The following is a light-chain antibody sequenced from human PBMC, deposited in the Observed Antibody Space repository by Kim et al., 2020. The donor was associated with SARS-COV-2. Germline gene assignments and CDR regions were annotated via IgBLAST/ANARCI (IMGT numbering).Light chain of an antibody. V-gene: IGKV3-15*01. CDR1: QRISRN. CDR2: GAS. J-gene: IGKJ1*01. CDR3: QQYDNWPRT. Sequence: VSPGEGATLSCSASQRISRNLAWYQQKPGQAPRLLIHGASTRATDIPARFSGSGSGTEFTLTISSLRSEDFAVYYCQQYDNWPRTFGQGTRVDIK.